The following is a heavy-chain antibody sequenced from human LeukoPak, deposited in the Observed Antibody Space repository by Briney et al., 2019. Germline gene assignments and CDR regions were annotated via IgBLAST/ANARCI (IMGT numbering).Heavy chain of an antibody. CDR1: GDSVSSNSAA. J-gene: IGHJ5*02. V-gene: IGHV6-1*01. D-gene: IGHD6-6*01. Sequence: SQTLSLTCAISGDSVSSNSAAWNWVRQSPSRGLEWLGRTYYRSKWYNDYAVSVKSRITINPDTSKNQFPLQLNSVTPEDTAVYYCARGRGIAARPMFIKGYNWFDPWGQGTLVTVSS. CDR3: ARGRGIAARPMFIKGYNWFDP. CDR2: TYYRSKWYN.